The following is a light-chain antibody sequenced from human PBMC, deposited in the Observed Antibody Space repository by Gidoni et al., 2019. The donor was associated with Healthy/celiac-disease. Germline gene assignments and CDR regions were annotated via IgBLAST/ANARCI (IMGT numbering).Light chain of an antibody. CDR2: AAS. CDR3: QQYYSYPFT. Sequence: AIRMTQSPSSFSASTGDRVTITCRASQGISSYLAWYQQKPGKAPKLLIYAASTLQSGVPSRFSGNGSGTDFTLTISCLQSEDFATYYCQQYYSYPFTFGPXTKVDIK. V-gene: IGKV1-8*01. CDR1: QGISSY. J-gene: IGKJ3*01.